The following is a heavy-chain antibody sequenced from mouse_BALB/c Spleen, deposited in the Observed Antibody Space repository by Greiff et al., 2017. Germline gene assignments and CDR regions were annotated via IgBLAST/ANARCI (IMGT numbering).Heavy chain of an antibody. CDR3: ARAENWDWYFDV. J-gene: IGHJ1*01. D-gene: IGHD4-1*01. V-gene: IGHV5-4*02. Sequence: EVMLVESGGGLVKPGGSLKLSCAASGFTFSDYYMYWVRQTPEKRLEWVATISDGGSYTYYPDSVKGRFTISRDNAKNNLYLQMSSLKSEDTAMYYCARAENWDWYFDVWGAGTTVTVSS. CDR2: ISDGGSYT. CDR1: GFTFSDYY.